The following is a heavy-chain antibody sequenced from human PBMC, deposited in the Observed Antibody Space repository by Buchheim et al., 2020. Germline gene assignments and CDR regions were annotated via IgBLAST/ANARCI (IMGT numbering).Heavy chain of an antibody. CDR3: AREGTMVRGVIIKETYYYGMDV. J-gene: IGHJ6*02. V-gene: IGHV1-2*04. CDR2: INPNSGGT. CDR1: GYTFTGYY. D-gene: IGHD3-10*01. Sequence: QVQLVQSGAEVKKPGASVKVSCKASGYTFTGYYMHWVRQAPGQGLEWMGWINPNSGGTNYAQKFQGWVTMTRDTSISTAYMELSRLRSDDTAVYYWAREGTMVRGVIIKETYYYGMDVWGQGTT.